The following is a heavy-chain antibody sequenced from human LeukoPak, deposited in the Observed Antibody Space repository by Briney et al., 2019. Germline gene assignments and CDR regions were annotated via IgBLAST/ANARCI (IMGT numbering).Heavy chain of an antibody. CDR3: ARDNFLWFGELLSEPPTDNWFDP. Sequence: SETLSLTCTVSGGSISSYHWSWIRQPAGKGLGWIGRIYTSGSTNYNPSLKSRVTMSVDTSENQFSLKLSSVTAADTAVYYCARDNFLWFGELLSEPPTDNWFDPWGQGTLVTVSS. CDR2: IYTSGST. J-gene: IGHJ5*02. D-gene: IGHD3-10*01. V-gene: IGHV4-4*07. CDR1: GGSISSYH.